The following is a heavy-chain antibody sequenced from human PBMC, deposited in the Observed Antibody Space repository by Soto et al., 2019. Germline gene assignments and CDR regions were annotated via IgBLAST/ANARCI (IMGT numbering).Heavy chain of an antibody. CDR1: GFSLSTSGMC. CDR2: IDWDDDK. J-gene: IGHJ4*02. V-gene: IGHV2-70*01. Sequence: ESGPTLVNPTQTLTLTCTFSGFSLSTSGMCVSWIRQPPGKALEWLALIDWDDDKYYSTSLKTRLTISKDTSKNQVVLTITNMDPVDTATYYCARNLRCMPDLEGVFDYWGQGTLVTVAS. D-gene: IGHD2-8*01. CDR3: ARNLRCMPDLEGVFDY.